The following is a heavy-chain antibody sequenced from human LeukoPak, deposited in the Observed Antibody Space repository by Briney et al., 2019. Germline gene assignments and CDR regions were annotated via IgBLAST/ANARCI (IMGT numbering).Heavy chain of an antibody. CDR1: GYTFTSYD. J-gene: IGHJ6*03. V-gene: IGHV1-8*01. CDR2: MNPNSGNT. Sequence: ASVKVSCKASGYTFTSYDINWVRQATGQGLEWMGWMNPNSGNTGYAQKFQGRVTMTRNTSISTAYMELSSLRSEDTAVYYCARDLYCSGGSCYYYYYYMDVWGKGTTVTVSS. D-gene: IGHD2-15*01. CDR3: ARDLYCSGGSCYYYYYYMDV.